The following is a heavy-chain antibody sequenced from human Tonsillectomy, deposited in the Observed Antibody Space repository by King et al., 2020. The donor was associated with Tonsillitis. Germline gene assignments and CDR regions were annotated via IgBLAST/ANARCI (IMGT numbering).Heavy chain of an antibody. CDR2: SYYSGST. CDR1: GGSISSSDYY. D-gene: IGHD3-16*01. Sequence: QLQESGPGLVKPSETLSLTCTVSGGSISSSDYYWGWSRQPPGKGLEWIGRSYYSGSTYYNPSLKSRVTISVDTSKNQFSLKLSSVTAADTAVYYCARSYYEYVWGPHRWAFDIWGQGTMVTVSS. V-gene: IGHV4-39*01. CDR3: ARSYYEYVWGPHRWAFDI. J-gene: IGHJ3*02.